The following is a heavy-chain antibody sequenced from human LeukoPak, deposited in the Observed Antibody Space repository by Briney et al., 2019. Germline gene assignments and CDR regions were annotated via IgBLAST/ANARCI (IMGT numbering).Heavy chain of an antibody. V-gene: IGHV4-4*02. CDR3: ARAGYCSGGSCPNVRFDY. J-gene: IGHJ4*02. CDR2: IYHSGST. CDR1: GGSISSSNW. D-gene: IGHD2-15*01. Sequence: SETLSLTCAVSGGSISSSNWWSWVRQPPGKGLEWIGEIYHSGSTNYNPSLKSRVTISVDKSKNQFSLKLSSVTAADTAVCYCARAGYCSGGSCPNVRFDYWGQGTLVTVSS.